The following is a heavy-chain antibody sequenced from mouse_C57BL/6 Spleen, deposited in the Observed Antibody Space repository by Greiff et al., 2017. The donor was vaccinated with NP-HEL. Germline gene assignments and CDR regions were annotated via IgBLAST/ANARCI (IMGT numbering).Heavy chain of an antibody. CDR2: IYPRSGNT. CDR1: GYTFTSYG. CDR3: ADIWDWYFDV. Sequence: QVQLKQSGAELARPGASVKLSCKASGYTFTSYGISWVKQSTGQGLEWIGEIYPRSGNTYYNEKFKGKATLTADKSSSTAYMELRSLTSEDSAVYFCADIWDWYFDVWGTGTTVTVSS. D-gene: IGHD1-1*02. J-gene: IGHJ1*03. V-gene: IGHV1-81*01.